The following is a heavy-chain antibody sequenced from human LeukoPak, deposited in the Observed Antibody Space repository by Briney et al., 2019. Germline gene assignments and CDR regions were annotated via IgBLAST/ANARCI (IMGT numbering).Heavy chain of an antibody. D-gene: IGHD3-3*01. J-gene: IGHJ4*02. Sequence: SQTLSLTCAISGDSVSSNSAAWNWIRQSPSRGLEWLGRTYYRSKWYNDYAVSVKSRITINPDTSKNQFSLQLNSVTPEDTAVYYCARDLSAYDFWSGYYTGGYDYWGQGTLVTVSS. CDR1: GDSVSSNSAA. CDR2: TYYRSKWYN. CDR3: ARDLSAYDFWSGYYTGGYDY. V-gene: IGHV6-1*01.